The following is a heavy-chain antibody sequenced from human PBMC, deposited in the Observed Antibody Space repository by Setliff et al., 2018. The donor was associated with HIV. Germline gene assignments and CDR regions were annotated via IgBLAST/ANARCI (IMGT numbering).Heavy chain of an antibody. D-gene: IGHD2-2*01. CDR3: ARDEYIVVVPAPLPIDF. Sequence: GASVKVSCKASGGTFSSYAISWVRQAPGQGLEWMGGIIPIFGSANYAQKFQGRVTITTDESTSTAYMELSSLKSDDTAVYYCARDEYIVVVPAPLPIDFWGQGTLVTVSS. CDR2: IIPIFGSA. J-gene: IGHJ4*02. CDR1: GGTFSSYA. V-gene: IGHV1-69*05.